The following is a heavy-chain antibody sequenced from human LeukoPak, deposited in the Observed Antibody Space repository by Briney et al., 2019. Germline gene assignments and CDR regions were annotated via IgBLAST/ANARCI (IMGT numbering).Heavy chain of an antibody. Sequence: SETLSLTCTVSGVSISSYYWSWLRQPAGKGLEWSGRIYTSGSTNYNPSLKSRVTMSVDTSKNQFSLKLSSVTAADTAVYYCARVQESQIDYYFDYWGQGTLVTVSS. CDR2: IYTSGST. D-gene: IGHD3-9*01. CDR3: ARVQESQIDYYFDY. V-gene: IGHV4-4*07. J-gene: IGHJ4*02. CDR1: GVSISSYY.